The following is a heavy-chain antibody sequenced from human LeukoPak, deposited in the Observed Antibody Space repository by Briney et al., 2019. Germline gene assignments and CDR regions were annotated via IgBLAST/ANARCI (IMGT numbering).Heavy chain of an antibody. V-gene: IGHV3-7*01. Sequence: ETLSLTCTVSGGSISSSSYYWGWVRQAPGKGLEWVANIKQDGTEKYYVDSVKGRFTISRDNAKNSLYLQMNSLRVEDTAVYYCAKLAKYFYGSETYYFFEHWGQGTPVTASS. CDR2: IKQDGTEK. CDR1: GGSISSSSYY. J-gene: IGHJ4*02. D-gene: IGHD3-10*01. CDR3: AKLAKYFYGSETYYFFEH.